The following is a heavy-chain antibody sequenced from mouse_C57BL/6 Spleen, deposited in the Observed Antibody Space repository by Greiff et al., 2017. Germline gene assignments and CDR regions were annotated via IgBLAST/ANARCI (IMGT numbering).Heavy chain of an antibody. Sequence: EVQLQQSGPELVKPGASVKISCKASGYTFTDYYMNWVKQSPGQSLEWIGDINPNNGGTSYNQKFKGKDTLTVDKSSSTAYMELRSLTSEDSAVYYCARRDWDDYWGQGTTLTVSS. CDR1: GYTFTDYY. V-gene: IGHV1-26*01. CDR3: ARRDWDDY. CDR2: INPNNGGT. J-gene: IGHJ2*01. D-gene: IGHD4-1*01.